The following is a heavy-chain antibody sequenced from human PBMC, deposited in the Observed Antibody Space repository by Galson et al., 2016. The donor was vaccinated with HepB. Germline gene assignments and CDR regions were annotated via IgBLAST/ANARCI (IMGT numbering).Heavy chain of an antibody. Sequence: ETLSLTCTVSGGSISSNNYYWGWIRQPPGKGLEWIGSIYYSGSTYYNPSLKSRVTISVDTSKNQFSLKLSSVTAADTAVYYCARSGRVTTSLHAYAFDIWGQGTTVTVSS. V-gene: IGHV4-39*07. CDR3: ARSGRVTTSLHAYAFDI. D-gene: IGHD4-17*01. J-gene: IGHJ3*02. CDR2: IYYSGST. CDR1: GGSISSNNYY.